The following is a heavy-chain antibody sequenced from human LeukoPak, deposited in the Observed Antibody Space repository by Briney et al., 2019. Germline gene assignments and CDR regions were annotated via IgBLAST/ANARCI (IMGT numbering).Heavy chain of an antibody. V-gene: IGHV3-66*01. CDR1: GFTVSNSY. Sequence: GGSLGLSCAASGFTVSNSYMNWVRQAPGKGLEWVSLIYSGGGTYYADSVKGRFTISRDNSKNTLYLQMNSLRAEDTAVYYCARNYYDSSAYYYFDYWGQGTLVTVSS. CDR3: ARNYYDSSAYYYFDY. CDR2: IYSGGGT. D-gene: IGHD3-22*01. J-gene: IGHJ4*02.